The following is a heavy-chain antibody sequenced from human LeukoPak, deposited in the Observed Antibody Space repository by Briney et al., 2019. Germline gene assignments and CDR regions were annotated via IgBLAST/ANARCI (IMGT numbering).Heavy chain of an antibody. Sequence: SETLSLTCTVSGGSISSYYWSWIRQPPGKGLEWIGYIYYSGSTNYNPSLKSRVTISVDTSKNQFSLKLSSVTAADTAVYYCARQEDYDILSNWGQGTLVTVSS. CDR3: ARQEDYDILSN. D-gene: IGHD3-9*01. J-gene: IGHJ4*02. CDR1: GGSISSYY. CDR2: IYYSGST. V-gene: IGHV4-59*08.